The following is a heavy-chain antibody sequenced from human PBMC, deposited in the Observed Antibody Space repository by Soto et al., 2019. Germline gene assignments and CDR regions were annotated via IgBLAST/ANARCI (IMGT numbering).Heavy chain of an antibody. J-gene: IGHJ5*02. CDR1: GFTFSSYS. CDR2: ISSSSSTI. Sequence: EVQLVESGGGLVQPGGSLRLSCAASGFTFSSYSMNWVRQAPGKVLEWVSYISSSSSTIYYADSVKGRFTISRDNAKNSLYLQMISLRDEDTAVYYCAREAGTWHLPLNWFDPWGQGTLVTVSS. CDR3: AREAGTWHLPLNWFDP. V-gene: IGHV3-48*02. D-gene: IGHD6-19*01.